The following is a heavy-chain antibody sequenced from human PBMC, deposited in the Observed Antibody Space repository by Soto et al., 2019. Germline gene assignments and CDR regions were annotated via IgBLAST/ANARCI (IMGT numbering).Heavy chain of an antibody. CDR1: VGSSSSYY. D-gene: IGHD3-22*01. J-gene: IGHJ4*02. CDR2: IYYSGST. Sequence: AETLSLTCTVSVGSSSSYYWSWIRQPPGKGLEWIGYIYYSGSTNYNPSLKSRVTISVDTSKNTLYLQMNSLRAEDTAVYYCAKDRDAIVVPQLFDYWGQGTLVTVSS. V-gene: IGHV4-59*12. CDR3: AKDRDAIVVPQLFDY.